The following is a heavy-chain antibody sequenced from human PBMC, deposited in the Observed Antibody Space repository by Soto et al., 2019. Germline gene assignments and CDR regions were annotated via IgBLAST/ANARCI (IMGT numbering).Heavy chain of an antibody. CDR3: ARLAATGLY. CDR2: INQSGSP. Sequence: QVRLQQWGAGLLKPSETLSLTCAVYGGSLSAFYWTWIRQAPGKGLEWIGEINQSGSPTYNPSLKSRLTISVDTSQNQFSLNLQYLTAADTAVYYCARLAATGLYWGQGTLVTVSS. CDR1: GGSLSAFY. D-gene: IGHD6-13*01. J-gene: IGHJ4*02. V-gene: IGHV4-34*01.